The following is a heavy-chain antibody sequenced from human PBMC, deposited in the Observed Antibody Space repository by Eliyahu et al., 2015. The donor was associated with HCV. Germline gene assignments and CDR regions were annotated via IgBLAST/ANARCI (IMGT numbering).Heavy chain of an antibody. Sequence: QVQLVESGGGVFQPGRSXRXXCATSGFTFXQYDMHWVRQAPDXGLEWVAVVSYSGSRQFYAXSVKGRFTISRDNSKGTVFLDMTSLRPEDTAVYYCSNHYFGYNNHPPFDSWGQGTLLTVSS. CDR1: GFTFXQYD. J-gene: IGHJ4*02. D-gene: IGHD3-10*01. CDR3: SNHYFGYNNHPPFDS. V-gene: IGHV3-30*03. CDR2: VSYSGSRQ.